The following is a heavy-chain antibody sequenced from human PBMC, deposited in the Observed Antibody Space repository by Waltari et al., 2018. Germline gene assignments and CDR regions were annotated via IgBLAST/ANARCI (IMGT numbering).Heavy chain of an antibody. D-gene: IGHD3-22*01. CDR3: ARDTYYDSSGYRAFDI. Sequence: QVQLQESGPGLVKPSQTLSLTCTVSGGSISSGSYYWSWIRQPAGKGLEWIGRIYTSGSTNYTPSLKSRVTRSVDTSKNQFSLKLSSVTAADTAVYYCARDTYYDSSGYRAFDIWGQGTMVTVSS. CDR2: IYTSGST. J-gene: IGHJ3*02. V-gene: IGHV4-61*02. CDR1: GGSISSGSYY.